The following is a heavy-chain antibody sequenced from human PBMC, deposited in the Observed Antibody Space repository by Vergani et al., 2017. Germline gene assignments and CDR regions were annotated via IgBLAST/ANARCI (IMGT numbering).Heavy chain of an antibody. CDR3: AREFWSGFHRPTYYFYF. J-gene: IGHJ4*02. V-gene: IGHV4-31*03. CDR2: MYSNGNT. CDR1: GASITSAGNY. Sequence: QVQLQESGPGLVKPSQTLSLTCNVSGASITSAGNYWSWIRQHPGKGLEWIGYMYSNGNTRYNPSVQGRVSMSMDTSKNLFSLSLNSVSAADTAPYFCAREFWSGFHRPTYYFYFLCQGILVAVSS. D-gene: IGHD3-3*01.